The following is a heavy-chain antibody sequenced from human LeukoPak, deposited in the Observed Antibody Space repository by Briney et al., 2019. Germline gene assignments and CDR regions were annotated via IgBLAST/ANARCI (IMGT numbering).Heavy chain of an antibody. Sequence: GGSLRLSCAAFGFTFSDYYMGWIRQAPGKGLEWVSYISSSGSSVYYADSVKGRFTISRDNAQSSLFLHMNSLRAEDTALYYCASMTTVTIHYFDYWGQGTLVTVSS. CDR2: ISSSGSSV. CDR1: GFTFSDYY. D-gene: IGHD4-17*01. V-gene: IGHV3-11*04. J-gene: IGHJ4*02. CDR3: ASMTTVTIHYFDY.